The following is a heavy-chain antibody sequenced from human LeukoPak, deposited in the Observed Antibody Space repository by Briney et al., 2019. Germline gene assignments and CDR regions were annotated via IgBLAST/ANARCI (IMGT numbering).Heavy chain of an antibody. CDR3: ARAREPLTYTYYFGY. CDR1: DFSISSGYL. J-gene: IGHJ4*02. Sequence: KASETLSLTCSVSDFSISSGYLWAWIRQPPGKGLEWIGRIYHTGTTYYDPSLKSRVTISVDTSRNQFSLKLTSVTAADTAVYYCARAREPLTYTYYFGYWGQGTLVTVSS. D-gene: IGHD1-14*01. CDR2: IYHTGTT. V-gene: IGHV4-38-2*02.